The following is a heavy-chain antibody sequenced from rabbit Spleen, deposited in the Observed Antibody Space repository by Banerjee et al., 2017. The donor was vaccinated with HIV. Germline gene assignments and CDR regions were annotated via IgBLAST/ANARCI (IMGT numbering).Heavy chain of an antibody. CDR1: GFSFSSGYD. D-gene: IGHD1-1*01. J-gene: IGHJ4*01. CDR2: IYTGNGKN. V-gene: IGHV1S45*01. CDR3: TRDDGSGHYIDGYFNL. Sequence: QEQLVESGGGLVKPGASLTLICTASGFSFSSGYDMSWVRQAPGKGLEWIGFIYTGNGKNYYASWAKGRFTISKTSSTTVTLQLTSLTAADTSTYFCTRDDGSGHYIDGYFNLWGQGTLVTVS.